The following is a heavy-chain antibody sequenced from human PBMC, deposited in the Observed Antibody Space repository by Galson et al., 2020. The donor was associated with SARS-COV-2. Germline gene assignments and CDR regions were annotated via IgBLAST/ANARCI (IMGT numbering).Heavy chain of an antibody. Sequence: GGSLRLSCAASGFTFSSYAMHWVRQAPGKGLEWVAVISYDGSNKYYADSVKGRFTISRDNSKNTLYLQMNSLRAEDTAVYYCARLVGPEVFDLWGRGTLVTVSS. CDR2: ISYDGSNK. CDR3: ARLVGPEVFDL. V-gene: IGHV3-30*04. D-gene: IGHD2-21*01. J-gene: IGHJ2*01. CDR1: GFTFSSYA.